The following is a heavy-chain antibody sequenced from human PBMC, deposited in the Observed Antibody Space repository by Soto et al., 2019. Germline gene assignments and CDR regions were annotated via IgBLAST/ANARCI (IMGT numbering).Heavy chain of an antibody. Sequence: QVQLVQSGAEVKKPGSSVTVSCKASGGTFSSYTISWVRQAPGQGLEWMAGISPIFGTPIYAQKFQDRVTITADDYTMTAYMDMNRLTSEDTAVYYCARVVVGSRLSLDYWGQGTLVTISS. V-gene: IGHV1-69*01. CDR2: ISPIFGTP. CDR1: GGTFSSYT. D-gene: IGHD1-26*01. J-gene: IGHJ4*02. CDR3: ARVVVGSRLSLDY.